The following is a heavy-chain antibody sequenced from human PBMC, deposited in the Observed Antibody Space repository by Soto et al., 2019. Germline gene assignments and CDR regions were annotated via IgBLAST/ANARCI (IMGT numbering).Heavy chain of an antibody. J-gene: IGHJ3*02. Sequence: GESLKISCAASGFTFSSYWMSWVRQAPGKGLEWVANIKQDGSEKYYVDSVKGRFTISRDNAKNSLYLQMNSLRAEDTAVYYCAILLYYDFWSGYYDAFDIWGQGTMVTVSS. CDR2: IKQDGSEK. D-gene: IGHD3-3*01. CDR3: AILLYYDFWSGYYDAFDI. V-gene: IGHV3-7*01. CDR1: GFTFSSYW.